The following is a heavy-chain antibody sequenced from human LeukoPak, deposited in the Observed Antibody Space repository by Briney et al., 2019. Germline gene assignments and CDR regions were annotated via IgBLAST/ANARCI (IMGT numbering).Heavy chain of an antibody. J-gene: IGHJ4*02. V-gene: IGHV3-74*01. D-gene: IGHD3-10*01. CDR2: INSDGSST. CDR3: ARILWFGELLSADDY. Sequence: GGSLRLSCAASGFTFSSYWMHWVRHAPGKGLVWVSRINSDGSSTSYADSVKGRFTISRDNAKNSLYLQMNSLRAEDTAVYYCARILWFGELLSADDYWGQGTLVTVSS. CDR1: GFTFSSYW.